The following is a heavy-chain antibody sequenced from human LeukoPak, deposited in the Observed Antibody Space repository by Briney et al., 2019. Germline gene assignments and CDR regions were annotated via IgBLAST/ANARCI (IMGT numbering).Heavy chain of an antibody. V-gene: IGHV5-51*01. J-gene: IGHJ4*02. D-gene: IGHD3-22*01. CDR1: GYSFTSYW. CDR3: ARHGGDYDSGGYIKYYFDY. Sequence: GESLKISCQGSGYSFTSYWIGWVRQMPGKCLEWMGIIYPGDSDTRYSPSFQGQVTISADKSISTAYLQCSSLKASDTAMYYCARHGGDYDSGGYIKYYFDYWGQGTLVTVSS. CDR2: IYPGDSDT.